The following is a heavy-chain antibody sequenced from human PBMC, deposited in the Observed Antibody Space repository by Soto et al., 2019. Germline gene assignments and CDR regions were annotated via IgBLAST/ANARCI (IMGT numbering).Heavy chain of an antibody. CDR1: GGSLSGNY. CDR3: ARTTAAIHLNY. D-gene: IGHD2-21*02. V-gene: IGHV4-34*01. J-gene: IGHJ4*02. Sequence: QAQLQQWGTGLLKPSETLSLTCAVYGGSLSGNYWGWIRQPPGKGLEWIGETHHSGSTAYNPSLKSRVTISGDTSRNQFSLKLNSVTAADTAVYYCARTTAAIHLNYWSQGTLVTVSS. CDR2: THHSGST.